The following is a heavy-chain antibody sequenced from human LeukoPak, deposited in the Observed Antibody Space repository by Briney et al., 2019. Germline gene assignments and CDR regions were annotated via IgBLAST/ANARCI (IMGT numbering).Heavy chain of an antibody. D-gene: IGHD2-2*01. CDR3: ARTQLTDAFDI. CDR1: GYTFTGYY. V-gene: IGHV1-2*02. Sequence: ASVKVSCKASGYTFTGYYMHWVRQAPGQGLEWMGWINPNSGGTNYAQKFQGRVTMTRDTSISTVHMELSRLRSDDTAVYYCARTQLTDAFDIWGQGTMVTVSS. J-gene: IGHJ3*02. CDR2: INPNSGGT.